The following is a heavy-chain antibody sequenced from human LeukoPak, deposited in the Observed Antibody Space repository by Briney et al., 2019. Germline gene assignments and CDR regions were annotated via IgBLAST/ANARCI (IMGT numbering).Heavy chain of an antibody. V-gene: IGHV1-2*02. J-gene: IGHJ5*02. D-gene: IGHD4-23*01. Sequence: ASVKVSCKASGYIFTDYYIHWVRQAPGQRPEWAGWINPKKGDTRYAPEFQGRVTMTRDTSISTAYMELSKLTSDDTAVYFCARRKDGGNNGAFDPWGQGTLVTVSS. CDR3: ARRKDGGNNGAFDP. CDR1: GYIFTDYY. CDR2: INPKKGDT.